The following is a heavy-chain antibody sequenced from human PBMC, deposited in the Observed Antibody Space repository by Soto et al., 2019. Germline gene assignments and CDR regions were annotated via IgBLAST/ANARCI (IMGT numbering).Heavy chain of an antibody. CDR2: INSNSGET. CDR3: ERVVRPLPGYFFFGTDV. V-gene: IGHV1-2*02. Sequence: ASVKVSCKASGYTFTGYYIHWVRQAPGQGLEWLGWINSNSGETNYAQKFQGRVTMTRDTSITTTSMALTRPTSDDPAVYYCERVVRPLPGYFFFGTDVWGQGTTVTVSS. J-gene: IGHJ6*02. CDR1: GYTFTGYY. D-gene: IGHD1-26*01.